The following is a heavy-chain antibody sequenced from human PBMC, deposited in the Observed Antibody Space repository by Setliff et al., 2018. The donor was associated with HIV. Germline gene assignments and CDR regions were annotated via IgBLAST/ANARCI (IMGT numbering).Heavy chain of an antibody. V-gene: IGHV4-59*08. CDR3: ARRHAVRAGAFDV. Sequence: PSETLSLTCSVSGGSISNYYWNWIRQAPGKGLEWIGFVYYMGTTDYKPSLRSRLNLSVDTSTNQFFLTLTSVTAADTAVYYCARRHAVRAGAFDVWGHGTMVTVSS. CDR2: VYYMGTT. J-gene: IGHJ3*01. D-gene: IGHD6-19*01. CDR1: GGSISNYY.